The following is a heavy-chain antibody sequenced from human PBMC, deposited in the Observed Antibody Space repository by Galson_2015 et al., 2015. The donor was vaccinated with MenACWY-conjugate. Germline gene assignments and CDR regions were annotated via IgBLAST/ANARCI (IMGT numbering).Heavy chain of an antibody. CDR3: ARLPTWGSSFGYFDY. Sequence: TLFLTCPVPCGSLSSHPLGLFPRPPGEGTERDSYIRETGSLKDKPSLKSRVTMSADKSNNQFSLRLISVTAADTAVYYCARLPTWGSSFGYFDYWGRGILVAVSS. D-gene: IGHD7-27*01. CDR1: CGSLSSHP. J-gene: IGHJ4*02. V-gene: IGHV4-59*08. CDR2: IRETGSL.